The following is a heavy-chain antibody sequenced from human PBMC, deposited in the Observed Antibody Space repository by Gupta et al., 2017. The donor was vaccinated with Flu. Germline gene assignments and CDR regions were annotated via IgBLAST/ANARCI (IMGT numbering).Heavy chain of an antibody. CDR3: ARVEGGYSHHYYHGMDV. CDR2: ISSSGINAR. CDR1: GFTFSDYH. Sequence: QVLMVESGGGLVKTGGSLRLSCVASGFTFSDYHMGWIRQDPGEGREWISYISSSGINARYYADSLKGRFAISRDNAKNSLYLQMNSLRAEDTAVYYCARVEGGYSHHYYHGMDVWGQGTTVTVSS. D-gene: IGHD5-12*01. J-gene: IGHJ6*02. V-gene: IGHV3-11*01.